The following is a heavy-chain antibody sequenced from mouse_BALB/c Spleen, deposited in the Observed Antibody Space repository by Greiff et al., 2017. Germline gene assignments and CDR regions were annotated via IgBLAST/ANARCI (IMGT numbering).Heavy chain of an antibody. CDR1: GFTFSDYY. Sequence: DVKLVESGGGLVKPGGSLKLSCAASGFTFSDYYMYWVRQTPEKRLEWVATISDGGSYTYYPDSVKGRFTISRDNAKNNLYLQMSSLKSEDTAMYYCARDEAYYGSSPFAYWGQGTLVTVSA. CDR3: ARDEAYYGSSPFAY. D-gene: IGHD1-1*01. V-gene: IGHV5-4*02. CDR2: ISDGGSYT. J-gene: IGHJ3*01.